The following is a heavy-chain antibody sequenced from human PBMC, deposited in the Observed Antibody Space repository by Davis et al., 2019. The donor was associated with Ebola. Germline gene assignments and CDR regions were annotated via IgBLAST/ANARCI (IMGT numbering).Heavy chain of an antibody. V-gene: IGHV1-18*04. CDR2: INAGNGNT. CDR3: ARDQRYYDFCLVV. CDR1: GYTFTSYG. Sequence: AASVKVSCRASGYTFTSYGISWVRQAPGQGLEWMGWINAGNGNTKYSQKFQGRVTITRDTSASTAYMELSSLRSEDTAVYYCARDQRYYDFCLVVWGKGTTVTVSS. D-gene: IGHD3-3*01. J-gene: IGHJ6*04.